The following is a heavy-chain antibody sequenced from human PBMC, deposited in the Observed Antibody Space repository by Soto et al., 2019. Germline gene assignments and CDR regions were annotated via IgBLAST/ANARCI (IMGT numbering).Heavy chain of an antibody. Sequence: QVQLQESGPGLVKPSETLSLTCTVSGGSISSYYWSWIRQPPGKGLEWIGYIYYSGSTNYNPSPNSRVTLSVDTSKNHVYLKLSSVTAADTAVYYCAREGLTGTIGLYYYYGMDVWGQGTTVTVSS. D-gene: IGHD1-7*01. V-gene: IGHV4-59*01. J-gene: IGHJ6*02. CDR1: GGSISSYY. CDR3: AREGLTGTIGLYYYYGMDV. CDR2: IYYSGST.